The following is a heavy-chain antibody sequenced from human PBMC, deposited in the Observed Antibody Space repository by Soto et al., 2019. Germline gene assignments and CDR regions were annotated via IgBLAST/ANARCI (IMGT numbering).Heavy chain of an antibody. J-gene: IGHJ5*02. Sequence: SETLSLTCTVSGASVNSENYYWSWIRQPPGKGLEWIGYVYYSGSTNYNPSLKSRATISLDTYRNQFSLKMTSMTSADTAFYYCARGVFRFLQWFDPWGQGTLVTVSS. CDR2: VYYSGST. D-gene: IGHD3-3*01. V-gene: IGHV4-61*01. CDR1: GASVNSENYY. CDR3: ARGVFRFLQWFDP.